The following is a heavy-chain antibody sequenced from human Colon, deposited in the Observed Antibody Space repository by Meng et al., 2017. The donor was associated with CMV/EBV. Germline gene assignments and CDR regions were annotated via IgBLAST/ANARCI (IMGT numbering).Heavy chain of an antibody. CDR2: INEDGSEI. V-gene: IGHV3-7*01. CDR3: ARDQGQYTNYVYY. J-gene: IGHJ4*02. D-gene: IGHD5-18*01. CDR1: GFTFDTYW. Sequence: GGSLRLSCAASGFTFDTYWMAWVRQAPGKGLEWVANINEDGSEIFYVDSVKGRFTVSRDNTKNSLYLQMNSLRAEDTAVYYCARDQGQYTNYVYYWGQGTLVTVSS.